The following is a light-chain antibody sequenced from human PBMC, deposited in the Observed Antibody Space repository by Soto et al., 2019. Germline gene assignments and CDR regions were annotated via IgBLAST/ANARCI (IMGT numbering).Light chain of an antibody. CDR3: HQHYNWPPYST. V-gene: IGKV3-15*01. CDR1: QSVGSN. Sequence: EIVMTQSPATLSVSPGERATLSCRASQSVGSNLAWYQQKPGQAPRLLIYGASTRATGIPARFSGSGSGTEFSPTISSLLSDDFALHFYHQHYNWPPYSTFGQGTKVEIK. J-gene: IGKJ1*01. CDR2: GAS.